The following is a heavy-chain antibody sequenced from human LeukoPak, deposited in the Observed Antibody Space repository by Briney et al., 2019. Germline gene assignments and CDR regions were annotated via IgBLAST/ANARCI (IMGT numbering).Heavy chain of an antibody. J-gene: IGHJ5*02. Sequence: SETLSLTCTVSGGSISSGSYYWIWIRQPAGKGLEWVGRIYASGSTDYNPSLKSRVTISVDTSKNPFSLKLSSVTAADTAVYYCARDMDAYYGSGSYYILDPWGQGTLVTVSS. CDR3: ARDMDAYYGSGSYYILDP. V-gene: IGHV4-61*02. CDR1: GGSISSGSYY. D-gene: IGHD3-10*01. CDR2: IYASGST.